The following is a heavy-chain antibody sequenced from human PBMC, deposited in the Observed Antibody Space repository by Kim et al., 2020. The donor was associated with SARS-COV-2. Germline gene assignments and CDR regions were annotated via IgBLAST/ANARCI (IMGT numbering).Heavy chain of an antibody. J-gene: IGHJ4*02. CDR3: ARDSKNFYFDY. Sequence: TTEYAESVKGRFTISRDDSKSSLYLQMNSLRTEDTAMYYCARDSKNFYFDYWGQGVLVTVSS. CDR2: TT. V-gene: IGHV3-72*01. D-gene: IGHD4-4*01.